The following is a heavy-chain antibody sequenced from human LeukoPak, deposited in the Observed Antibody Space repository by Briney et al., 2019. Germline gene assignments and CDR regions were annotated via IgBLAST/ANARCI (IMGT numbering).Heavy chain of an antibody. J-gene: IGHJ4*02. CDR3: GTYYYDSSGPYYFDY. CDR2: IIPIFGTA. Sequence: GASVKVSCKASGGTFSSYAISWVRQAPGQGLEWMGGIIPIFGTANYAQKFQGRVTITADESTSTAYMELSSLRSEDTAVYYCGTYYYDSSGPYYFDYWGQGTLVTVSS. V-gene: IGHV1-69*13. D-gene: IGHD3-22*01. CDR1: GGTFSSYA.